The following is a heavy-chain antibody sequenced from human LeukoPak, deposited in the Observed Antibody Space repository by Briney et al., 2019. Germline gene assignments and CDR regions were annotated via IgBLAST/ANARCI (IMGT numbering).Heavy chain of an antibody. CDR1: GGSISSSSYY. Sequence: SETLSLTCTVSGGSISSSSYYWGWIRQPPRKGLEWIGSIYYSGNTYYNPPLKSRVTISVDTSKNQFSLKLSSVTAADTAVYYCARDRAYYYYMDVWGKGTTVTVSS. J-gene: IGHJ6*03. CDR2: IYYSGNT. V-gene: IGHV4-39*07. CDR3: ARDRAYYYYMDV.